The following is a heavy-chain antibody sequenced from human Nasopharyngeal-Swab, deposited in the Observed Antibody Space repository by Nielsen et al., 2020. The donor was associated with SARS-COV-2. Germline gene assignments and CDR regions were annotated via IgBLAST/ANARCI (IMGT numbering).Heavy chain of an antibody. Sequence: SETLSLTCTVSGGSISSYYWSWIRQPPGKGLEWIGYIYYSGSTNYNPSLKSRVTISVDTSKNQFSLKLSSVTAADTAVYYCARTVDTAMVYYFDYWGQGTLVTVSS. CDR3: ARTVDTAMVYYFDY. V-gene: IGHV4-59*12. J-gene: IGHJ4*02. CDR2: IYYSGST. CDR1: GGSISSYY. D-gene: IGHD5-18*01.